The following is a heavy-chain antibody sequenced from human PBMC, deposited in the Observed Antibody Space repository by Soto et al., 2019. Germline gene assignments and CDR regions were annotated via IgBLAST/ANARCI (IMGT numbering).Heavy chain of an antibody. CDR2: IYWNDDK. V-gene: IGHV2-5*01. CDR3: AKSGSSGWYGWFDP. J-gene: IGHJ5*02. D-gene: IGHD6-19*01. Sequence: SGPTLVNPTQPLTLTCIFSGFSLRTSGVGVGWIRQPPGKALGWLGFIYWNDDKRYSPSLKSRLTITKDTSKNQVVLTMTNMNPVDTATYYCAKSGSSGWYGWFDPWGQGTLVTVSS. CDR1: GFSLRTSGVG.